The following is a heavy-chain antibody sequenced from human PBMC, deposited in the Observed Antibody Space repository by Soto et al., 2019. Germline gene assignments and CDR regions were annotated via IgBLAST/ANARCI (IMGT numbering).Heavy chain of an antibody. J-gene: IGHJ4*02. CDR2: ISGSGGST. CDR1: GFTFSSYA. V-gene: IGHV3-23*01. D-gene: IGHD6-19*01. Sequence: EVQLLESGGGLVQPGGSLRLSCAASGFTFSSYAMSWVRQAPGRGMEWVSAISGSGGSTYYADSVKGRFTISRDNSKNTLYLQMNSLRAEDTAVYYCAKGRSGWTPYFDYWGQGTLVTVSS. CDR3: AKGRSGWTPYFDY.